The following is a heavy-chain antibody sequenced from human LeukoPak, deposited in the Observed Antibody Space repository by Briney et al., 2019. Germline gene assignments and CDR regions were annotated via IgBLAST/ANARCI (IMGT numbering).Heavy chain of an antibody. Sequence: GGSLRLSCAASGFTFSSYAMHWVRKAPGKGLEWVAVISYDGSNKYYADSVKGRFTISRDNSKNTLYLQMNSLRAEDTAVYYCAKVARKLRYFDWYQGVTFDYWGQGTLLTVSS. V-gene: IGHV3-30*04. CDR3: AKVARKLRYFDWYQGVTFDY. J-gene: IGHJ4*02. CDR1: GFTFSSYA. CDR2: ISYDGSNK. D-gene: IGHD3-9*01.